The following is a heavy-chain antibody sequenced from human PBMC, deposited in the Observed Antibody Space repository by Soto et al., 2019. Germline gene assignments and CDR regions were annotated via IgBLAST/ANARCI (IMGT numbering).Heavy chain of an antibody. Sequence: QVQLQESGPGLVKPSQTLSLTCSVSGDHVTRGAYFWSWIRQHPGKGLEWIGYIHYSGDTHYKTSLKSLVVKSVETSKNQLALNLMCLTAADTAIYCCARGTNYDFLSGRKCFDPLGQGALVTISS. J-gene: IGHJ5*02. CDR3: ARGTNYDFLSGRKCFDP. CDR2: IHYSGDT. D-gene: IGHD3-3*01. CDR1: GDHVTRGAYF. V-gene: IGHV4-31*01.